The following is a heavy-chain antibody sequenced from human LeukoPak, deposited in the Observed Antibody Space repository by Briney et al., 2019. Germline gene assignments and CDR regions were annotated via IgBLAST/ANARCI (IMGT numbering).Heavy chain of an antibody. CDR2: TSGSGGST. D-gene: IGHD1-26*01. CDR1: GFTFSSYA. V-gene: IGHV3-23*01. CDR3: AKGGYSGSYYGY. J-gene: IGHJ4*02. Sequence: PGGSLRLSCAASGFTFSSYAMSWVRQAPGKGLEWVSATSGSGGSTYYADSVKGRFTISRDNSKNTLYLQMNSLRAEDTAVYYCAKGGYSGSYYGYWGQGTLVTVSS.